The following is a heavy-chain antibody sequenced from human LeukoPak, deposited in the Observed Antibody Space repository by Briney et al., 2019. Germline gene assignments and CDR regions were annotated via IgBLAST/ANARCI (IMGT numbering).Heavy chain of an antibody. CDR1: GGSISGGSYY. D-gene: IGHD2-15*01. Sequence: SETLSLTCTVSGGSISGGSYYWSWIRQPAGTGLEWIGRIYTSGSTNYNPSLKSRVTISVDTSKNQFSLKLSSVTAADTAVYYCARGGIFHFDYWGQGTLVTVSS. CDR2: IYTSGST. V-gene: IGHV4-61*02. J-gene: IGHJ4*02. CDR3: ARGGIFHFDY.